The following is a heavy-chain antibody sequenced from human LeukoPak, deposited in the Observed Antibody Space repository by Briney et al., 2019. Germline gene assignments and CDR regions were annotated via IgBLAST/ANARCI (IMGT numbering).Heavy chain of an antibody. J-gene: IGHJ4*02. Sequence: GGSLRLSCAASGFTFDDYGMSWVRHAPGKGLEWVSGINWNGGSTGYADSVKGRFTISRDNAKNSLYLQMNSLRAEDTALYHCARDDTRGGSSYWGQGTLVTVSS. CDR1: GFTFDDYG. V-gene: IGHV3-20*01. CDR3: ARDDTRGGSSY. D-gene: IGHD2-15*01. CDR2: INWNGGST.